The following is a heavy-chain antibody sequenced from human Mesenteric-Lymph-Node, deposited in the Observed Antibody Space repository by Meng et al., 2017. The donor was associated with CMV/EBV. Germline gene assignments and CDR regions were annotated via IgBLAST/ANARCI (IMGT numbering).Heavy chain of an antibody. V-gene: IGHV3-30*02. D-gene: IGHD2-21*02. J-gene: IGHJ3*02. Sequence: GGSLRLSCAASGFTFSSHWMHWVRQAPGKGLEWVAFISYDGSRKYYADSVKGPLTISRDNSKNTLYLQMDSLSAEDSAVYYCAKRYCGGDCFIDAFDIWGQGTMVTVSS. CDR1: GFTFSSHW. CDR3: AKRYCGGDCFIDAFDI. CDR2: ISYDGSRK.